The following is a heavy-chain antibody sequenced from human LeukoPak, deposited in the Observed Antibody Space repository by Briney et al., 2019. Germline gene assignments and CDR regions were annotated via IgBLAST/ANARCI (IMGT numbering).Heavy chain of an antibody. D-gene: IGHD3-3*01. CDR1: GFTFSSYA. J-gene: IGHJ5*02. Sequence: PGGSLRLSCAASGFTFSSYAMSWVRQAPGKGLEWVSAISGSGGSTYYADSVKGRFTISRDNSKNTLYLQMNSLRAEDTAVYYCARITYDFWSGYYMPDDPWGQGTLVTVSS. CDR3: ARITYDFWSGYYMPDDP. V-gene: IGHV3-23*01. CDR2: ISGSGGST.